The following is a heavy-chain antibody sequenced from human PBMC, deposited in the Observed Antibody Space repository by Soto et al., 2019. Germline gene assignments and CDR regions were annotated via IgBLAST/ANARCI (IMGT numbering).Heavy chain of an antibody. D-gene: IGHD1-1*01. CDR1: GFTFSDAW. CDR3: TTGMGYNPGFDY. V-gene: IGHV3-15*07. J-gene: IGHJ4*02. CDR2: IKSKTDGGTT. Sequence: PGGSLRLSCAASGFTFSDAWINWVRQAPGKGLEWDGRIKSKTDGGTTDYAAPVKGRFTISRDDSKNTLYLQMNSLKTEDTAVYYCTTGMGYNPGFDYWGQGTLVTVSS.